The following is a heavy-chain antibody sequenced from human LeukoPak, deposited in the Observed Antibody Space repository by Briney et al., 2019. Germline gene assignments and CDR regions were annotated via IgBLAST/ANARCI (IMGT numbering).Heavy chain of an antibody. CDR3: ARDATVTDKGWFDP. J-gene: IGHJ5*02. CDR2: ISACNGNT. D-gene: IGHD4-17*01. Sequence: ASVKVSCKASGCTFTSYGISWVRQAPGQGLEWMGWISACNGNTNYAQKLQGRVTMTTDTSTSTAYMELRSLRSDDTAVYYCARDATVTDKGWFDPWGQGTLVTVSS. V-gene: IGHV1-18*01. CDR1: GCTFTSYG.